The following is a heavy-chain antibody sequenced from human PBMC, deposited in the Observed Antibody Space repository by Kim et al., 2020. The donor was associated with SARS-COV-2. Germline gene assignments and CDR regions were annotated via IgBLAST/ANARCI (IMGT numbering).Heavy chain of an antibody. CDR3: ARVIAAAGIGAFDI. D-gene: IGHD6-13*01. Sequence: AGSVKSRITINPDTSKNQFSQQLNSVTPEDTAVYYCARVIAAAGIGAFDIWGQGTMVTVSS. J-gene: IGHJ3*02. V-gene: IGHV6-1*01.